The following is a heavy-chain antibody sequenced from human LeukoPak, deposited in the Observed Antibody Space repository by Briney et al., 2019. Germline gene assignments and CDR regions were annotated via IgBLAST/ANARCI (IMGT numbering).Heavy chain of an antibody. CDR2: ISWNSGSI. D-gene: IGHD4-23*01. V-gene: IGHV3-9*01. CDR3: ARTGGNFDGYFDY. J-gene: IGHJ4*02. CDR1: GFTFDDYA. Sequence: PGGSLRLSCAASGFTFDDYAMHWVRQAPGKGLEWVSGISWNSGSIGYADSVKGRFTISRDNAKNSLYLQMNSLRAEDTALYYCARTGGNFDGYFDYWGQGTLVTVSS.